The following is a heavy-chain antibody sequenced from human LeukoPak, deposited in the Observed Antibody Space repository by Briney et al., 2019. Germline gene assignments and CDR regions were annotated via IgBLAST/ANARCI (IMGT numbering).Heavy chain of an antibody. D-gene: IGHD6-19*01. V-gene: IGHV3-48*04. J-gene: IGHJ4*02. CDR1: GFTFSGYA. Sequence: AGGSLRLSCAASGFTFSGYAMTWVRQAPGKGLEWVSYISSSSSTIYYADSVKGRFTISRDNAKNSLYLQMNSLRAEDTAVYYCARGVAGRMYYFDYWGQGTLVTVSS. CDR2: ISSSSSTI. CDR3: ARGVAGRMYYFDY.